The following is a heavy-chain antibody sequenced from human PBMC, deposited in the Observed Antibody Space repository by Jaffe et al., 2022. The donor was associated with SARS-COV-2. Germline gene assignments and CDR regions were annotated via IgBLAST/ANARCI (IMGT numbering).Heavy chain of an antibody. Sequence: QVQLVESGGGVVQPGRSLRLSCAASGFTFRSYGMHWVRQAPGKGLEWVAVISFDGSTKYYGDSVKGRFTISRDNSRNTLDLQMNSLRAEDTAVYYCAKEREKTTNYDYWGRGTLVTVSS. CDR3: AKEREKTTNYDY. CDR2: ISFDGSTK. J-gene: IGHJ4*02. CDR1: GFTFRSYG. D-gene: IGHD1-1*01. V-gene: IGHV3-30*18.